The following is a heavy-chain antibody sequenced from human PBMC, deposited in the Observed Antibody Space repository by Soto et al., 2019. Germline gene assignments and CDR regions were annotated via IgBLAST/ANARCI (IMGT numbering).Heavy chain of an antibody. CDR1: GFTFSSYA. CDR2: ISGSGGST. V-gene: IGHV3-23*01. Sequence: EVQLLESGGGLVQPGGSLRLSCAASGFTFSSYAMSWVRQAPGKGLEWVSAISGSGGSTYYADSVKGRFTISRDTSKSTLYLQMTSLRAEDTAVYYCASRVLPYSSGWFHLRYFDLWGRGTLITVPS. CDR3: ASRVLPYSSGWFHLRYFDL. D-gene: IGHD6-19*01. J-gene: IGHJ2*01.